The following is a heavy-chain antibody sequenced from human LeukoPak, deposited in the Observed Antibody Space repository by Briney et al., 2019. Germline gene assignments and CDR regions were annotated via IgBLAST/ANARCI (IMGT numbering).Heavy chain of an antibody. D-gene: IGHD3-10*01. J-gene: IGHJ4*02. CDR3: AKTSAGIRGGYFDY. V-gene: IGHV3-23*01. CDR1: GFTFSSYA. Sequence: GGSLRLSCAAAGFTFSSYAMSWVRQAPGKGLEWVSLINDSGGNTYYADSVKGRFTISRDNSKNTLFLQMSSLRAEDTAVYYCAKTSAGIRGGYFDYWGQGTLVTVSS. CDR2: INDSGGNT.